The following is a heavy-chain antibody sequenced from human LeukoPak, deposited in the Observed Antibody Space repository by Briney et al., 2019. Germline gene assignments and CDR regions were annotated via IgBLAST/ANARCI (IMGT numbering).Heavy chain of an antibody. CDR3: ARGDIPDF. CDR1: GWSFNDYY. Sequence: PSETLSLTCAVYGWSFNDYYWNWIRQPPGKGLEWIGSIYHSGNTYYNLSLKSRVTISVDTSKNQFSLKLSSVTAADTAVYYCARGDIPDFWGQGTLVTVSS. CDR2: IYHSGNT. D-gene: IGHD2-15*01. J-gene: IGHJ4*02. V-gene: IGHV4-34*01.